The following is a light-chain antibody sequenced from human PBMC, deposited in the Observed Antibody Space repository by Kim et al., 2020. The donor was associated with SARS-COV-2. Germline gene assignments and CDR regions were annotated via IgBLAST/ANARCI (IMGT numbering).Light chain of an antibody. CDR2: AAS. CDR1: QSISSY. J-gene: IGKJ4*01. Sequence: DIQMTQSPSSLSASVGDRVTITCRASQSISSYLNWYQQKPGKAPKLLIYAASSLQSGVPSRFSGSGSGTDFTRTISSLQPEDFATYYCQQSYSTPLTFGGGTKLEI. CDR3: QQSYSTPLT. V-gene: IGKV1-39*01.